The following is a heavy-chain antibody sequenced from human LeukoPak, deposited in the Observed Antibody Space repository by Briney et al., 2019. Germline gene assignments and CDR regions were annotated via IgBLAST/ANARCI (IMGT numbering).Heavy chain of an antibody. J-gene: IGHJ6*04. CDR1: GYTFTGYY. D-gene: IGHD3-16*01. CDR2: MNPNSGNT. Sequence: ASVKVSCKASGYTFTGYYMHWVRQAPGQGLEWMGWMNPNSGNTGYARKFQGRVTITRNTSISTAYMELSSLRSEDTAVYYCARGGSYDYVWGSYFGRKEMDVWGKGTTVTVSS. CDR3: ARGGSYDYVWGSYFGRKEMDV. V-gene: IGHV1-8*03.